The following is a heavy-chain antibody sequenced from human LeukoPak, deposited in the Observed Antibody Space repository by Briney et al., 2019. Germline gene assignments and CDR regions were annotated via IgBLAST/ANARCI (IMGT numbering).Heavy chain of an antibody. J-gene: IGHJ4*02. D-gene: IGHD3-3*01. CDR3: GRWSPDPNDS. CDR1: GYTFINHG. Sequence: VASVKVSCKASGYTFINHGISWVRQAPGQGLEWMGWIRAYNGRTEYAQKFQDRVTMTTDTSTTTGYMELRSLRSDDTAVYFCGRWSPDPNDSWGQGTLVTVSS. CDR2: IRAYNGRT. V-gene: IGHV1-18*01.